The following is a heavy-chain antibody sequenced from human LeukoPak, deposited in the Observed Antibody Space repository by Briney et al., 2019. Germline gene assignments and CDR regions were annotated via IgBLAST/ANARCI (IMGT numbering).Heavy chain of an antibody. J-gene: IGHJ4*02. V-gene: IGHV1-2*02. Sequence: ASVKVSCKASGYTFTGYYMHWVRQAPGQGLEWMGWINPNSGGTNYAQKFQGRVTMTRDTSISTAYMELSRLRSDDTAVYYCARAKGLVRDFWSGYYRPLDYWGQGTLVTVSS. CDR3: ARAKGLVRDFWSGYYRPLDY. CDR2: INPNSGGT. CDR1: GYTFTGYY. D-gene: IGHD3-3*01.